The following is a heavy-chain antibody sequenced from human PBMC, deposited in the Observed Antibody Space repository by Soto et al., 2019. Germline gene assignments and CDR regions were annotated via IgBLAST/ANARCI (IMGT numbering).Heavy chain of an antibody. D-gene: IGHD6-6*01. CDR3: ARVQVTIEYSSSPRRRRIDY. CDR1: GFTFSSYS. V-gene: IGHV3-21*01. CDR2: ISSSSSYI. Sequence: GGSLRLSCAASGFTFSSYSMNWVRQAPGKGLEWVSSISSSSSYIYYADSVKGRFTISRDNAKNSLYLQMNSLRAEDTAVYYCARVQVTIEYSSSPRRRRIDYWGQGTLVTVSS. J-gene: IGHJ4*02.